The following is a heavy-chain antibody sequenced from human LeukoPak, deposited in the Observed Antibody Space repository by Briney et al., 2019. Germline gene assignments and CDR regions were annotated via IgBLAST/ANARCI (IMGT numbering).Heavy chain of an antibody. D-gene: IGHD3-3*01. J-gene: IGHJ6*02. CDR2: ISSSSSYI. Sequence: GGSLRLSCAASGFTFSSYSMNWVRQAPGKGLEWVSSISSSSSYIYYADSVKGRFTISRDNAKNSLYLQMNSLRAEDTAVYYCAKGANFWSGPSPVYYYYGMDVWGQGTTVTVSS. V-gene: IGHV3-21*01. CDR3: AKGANFWSGPSPVYYYYGMDV. CDR1: GFTFSSYS.